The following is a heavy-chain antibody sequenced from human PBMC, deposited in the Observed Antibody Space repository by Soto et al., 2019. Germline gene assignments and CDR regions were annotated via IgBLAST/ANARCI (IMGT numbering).Heavy chain of an antibody. V-gene: IGHV3-7*05. CDR1: AFTFSSYW. CDR3: ATHYYGSGSYRY. CDR2: IKQDGSEK. J-gene: IGHJ4*02. D-gene: IGHD3-10*01. Sequence: EVQLVESGGGLVQPGGSLRLSCAASAFTFSSYWMSWVRQAPGRGLEWVANIKQDGSEKYYVDSVKGRFTISRDNAKNSLYLQMNSLRAEDTAVYYCATHYYGSGSYRYWGQGTLVTVSS.